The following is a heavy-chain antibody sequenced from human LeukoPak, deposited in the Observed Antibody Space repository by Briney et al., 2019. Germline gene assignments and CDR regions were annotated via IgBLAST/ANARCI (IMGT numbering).Heavy chain of an antibody. CDR2: INPNSGGT. V-gene: IGHV1-2*04. Sequence: ASVKVSCKASGYTFTGYYMHWVRQAPGQGLEWMGWINPNSGGTNYAQKFQGWVTMTRDTSISTAYMELSRLRSDDTAVYYCARGTHRYNWNDGFNWFDPWGQGTLVTVSS. CDR3: ARGTHRYNWNDGFNWFDP. J-gene: IGHJ5*02. D-gene: IGHD1-1*01. CDR1: GYTFTGYY.